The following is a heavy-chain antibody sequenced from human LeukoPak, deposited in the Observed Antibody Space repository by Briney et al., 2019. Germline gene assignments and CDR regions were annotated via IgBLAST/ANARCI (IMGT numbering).Heavy chain of an antibody. J-gene: IGHJ4*02. D-gene: IGHD6-19*01. CDR2: ISSSSSYI. Sequence: PGGSLRLSCAASGFTFTNYGMHWVRQAPGKGLEWVSSISSSSSYIYYADSVKGRFTISRDNAKNSLYLQMNSLRAEDTAVYYCARGGHAYSSGWYSANWGQGTLVTVSS. V-gene: IGHV3-21*01. CDR3: ARGGHAYSSGWYSAN. CDR1: GFTFTNYG.